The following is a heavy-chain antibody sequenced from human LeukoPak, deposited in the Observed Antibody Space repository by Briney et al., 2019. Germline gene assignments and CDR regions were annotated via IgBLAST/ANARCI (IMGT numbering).Heavy chain of an antibody. CDR1: GGSISSYY. Sequence: PSETLSLTCTVSGGSISSYYWSWIRQPPGKGLEWIGYIYYSGSTNYNPSLKSRVTISVDTSKNQFSLKLSSVTAADTAVYYCARLKWLSHFFDYWGQGTLVTVSS. CDR3: ARLKWLSHFFDY. V-gene: IGHV4-59*08. D-gene: IGHD3-22*01. J-gene: IGHJ4*02. CDR2: IYYSGST.